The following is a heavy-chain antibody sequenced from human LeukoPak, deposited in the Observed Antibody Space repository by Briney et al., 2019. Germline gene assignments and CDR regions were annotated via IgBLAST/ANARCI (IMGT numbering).Heavy chain of an antibody. D-gene: IGHD5-12*01. V-gene: IGHV3-21*01. CDR3: ARALIDGGYGLYFDY. CDR2: ISSSSSYI. CDR1: GFTFSSYS. Sequence: TGGSLRLSCAASGFTFSSYSMNWVRQAPGKGLEWVSSISSSSSYIYYADSVKGRFTISRDNAKNSLYLQMNSLRAEDTAVYYCARALIDGGYGLYFDYWGQGTLVTVSS. J-gene: IGHJ4*02.